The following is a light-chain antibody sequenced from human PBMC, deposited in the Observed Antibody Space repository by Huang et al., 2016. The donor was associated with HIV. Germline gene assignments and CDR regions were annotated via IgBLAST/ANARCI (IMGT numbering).Light chain of an antibody. CDR1: QSVSTY. CDR3: HQRGDWPLT. Sequence: EIVLTQSPATLSLSPGERATLSCRASQSVSTYLAWYQQKPGQSPRLLIHGASNRATGIPTRFSGRGSGTDFTRTINSLEPEDFAVYYCHQRGDWPLTFGGGTKVEIK. V-gene: IGKV3-11*01. J-gene: IGKJ4*01. CDR2: GAS.